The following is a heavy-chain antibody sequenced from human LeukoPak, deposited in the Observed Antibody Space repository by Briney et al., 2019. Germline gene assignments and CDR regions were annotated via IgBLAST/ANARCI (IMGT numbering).Heavy chain of an antibody. J-gene: IGHJ4*02. CDR2: IYYSGST. CDR3: ARDRYCSGGSCDLFDF. Sequence: PSETLSLTCTVSGGSISSSSYYWGWIRQPPGKGLEWIGSIYYSGSTYYNPSLKSRVTISVDTSKNQFSLKLSSVTAADTAVYYCARDRYCSGGSCDLFDFWGQGTLVTVSS. V-gene: IGHV4-39*07. D-gene: IGHD2-15*01. CDR1: GGSISSSSYY.